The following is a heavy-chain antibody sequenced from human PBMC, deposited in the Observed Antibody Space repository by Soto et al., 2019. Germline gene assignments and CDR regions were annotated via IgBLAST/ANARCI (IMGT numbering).Heavy chain of an antibody. V-gene: IGHV5-51*01. CDR2: IYRRDSDT. CDR3: ARTQLERPLYSYHGMDV. D-gene: IGHD1-1*01. Sequence: GESLKISCKGSGYSFTSYWIGCVRRMPGKGLEWMGIIYRRDSDTRYSPSFQGQVTISADKSISTAYLQWSSLKASDNDMHYCARTQLERPLYSYHGMDVWGQGTTVTVSS. CDR1: GYSFTSYW. J-gene: IGHJ6*02.